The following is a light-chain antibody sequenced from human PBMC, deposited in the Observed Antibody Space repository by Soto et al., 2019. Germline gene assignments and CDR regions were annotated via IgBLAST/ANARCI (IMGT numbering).Light chain of an antibody. J-gene: IGKJ2*01. V-gene: IGKV3-20*01. CDR2: GAS. CDR1: QSVSSSY. CDR3: QQYGSSPMYT. Sequence: EIVLTQSPGTLSLSPGERATLSCRANQSVSSSYFAWYQQKPGQAPRLLIYGASGRATGIPDRFSGSGSGTDFTLTISRLEPEDFAVYYCQQYGSSPMYTFGQGTKLEIK.